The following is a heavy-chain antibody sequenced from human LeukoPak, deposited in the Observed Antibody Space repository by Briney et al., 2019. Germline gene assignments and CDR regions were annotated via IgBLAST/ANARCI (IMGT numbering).Heavy chain of an antibody. J-gene: IGHJ3*02. CDR3: ARDLRGSSWPNDAFDI. V-gene: IGHV1-18*01. D-gene: IGHD6-13*01. CDR2: ISAYNGNT. Sequence: ASVKVSCKASGYTFTSYGISWVRQAPGQGLEWMGWISAYNGNTNYAQKLQGRVTMTTDTSTSTAYMELRSLRSDDTAVYYCARDLRGSSWPNDAFDIWGQGTMVTVSS. CDR1: GYTFTSYG.